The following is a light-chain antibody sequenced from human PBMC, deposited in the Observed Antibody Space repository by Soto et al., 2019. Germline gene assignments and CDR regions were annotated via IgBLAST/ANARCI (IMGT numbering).Light chain of an antibody. CDR3: QQYYNIPKT. V-gene: IGKV4-1*01. J-gene: IGKJ1*01. CDR2: WAS. CDR1: QSVLDRSEHRNY. Sequence: DIVRTQSRDSLAVSMGERATINCKSSQSVLDRSEHRNYLTWYQHKPGQPPKLLIYWASTRESGVPARFSGSGSGTDFTLTISSLQAEDVAVYYCQQYYNIPKTVGQGTKVDSK.